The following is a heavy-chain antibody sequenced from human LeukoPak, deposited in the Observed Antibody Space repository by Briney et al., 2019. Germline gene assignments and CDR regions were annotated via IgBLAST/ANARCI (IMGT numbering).Heavy chain of an antibody. CDR2: IDPSDSYT. CDR1: GYSFTNYW. V-gene: IGHV5-10-1*01. Sequence: PGEALRISCKGSGYSFTNYWINWVRQRPGKGLEWMGRIDPSDSYTNYSPSFQGHVTISADKSISTVYLQWSRLTASDTAIYSCARSVYYYYYMDVWGQGTTVTVSS. CDR3: ARSVYYYYYMDV. J-gene: IGHJ6*02.